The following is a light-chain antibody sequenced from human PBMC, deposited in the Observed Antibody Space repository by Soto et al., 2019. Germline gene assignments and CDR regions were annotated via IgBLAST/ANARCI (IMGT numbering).Light chain of an antibody. Sequence: DIPMTQSPSSLSASVGDRVTITCRASQSISRYLNWYQQKPGKAPNLLIYAASSLQSGVPSRFSGSGSGTDFTLTISSLQPEDFATYYCQQSYSSPGGPFGQGTKVEIK. CDR3: QQSYSSPGGP. J-gene: IGKJ1*01. CDR1: QSISRY. V-gene: IGKV1-39*01. CDR2: AAS.